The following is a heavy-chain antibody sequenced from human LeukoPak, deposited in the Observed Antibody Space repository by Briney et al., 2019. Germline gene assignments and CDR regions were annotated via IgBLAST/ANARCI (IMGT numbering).Heavy chain of an antibody. CDR3: ARYYDSSGYWFDP. CDR2: INPNSGGT. CDR1: GYTFTGYY. Sequence: GASVKVSCKASGYTFTGYYMPWVRQAPGQGLEWMGWINPNSGGTNYAQKFQGRVTMTRDTSISTAYMELSRLRSDDTAVYYCARYYDSSGYWFDPWGQGTLVTVSS. V-gene: IGHV1-2*02. J-gene: IGHJ5*02. D-gene: IGHD3-22*01.